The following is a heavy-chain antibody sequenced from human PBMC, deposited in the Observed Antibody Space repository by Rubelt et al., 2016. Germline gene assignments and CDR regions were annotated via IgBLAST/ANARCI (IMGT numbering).Heavy chain of an antibody. V-gene: IGHV1-3*01. CDR3: AREDTTDRGWYDALDI. D-gene: IGHD6-19*01. Sequence: QVQLVQSGAEVKKPGASVKVSCKASEYSFTKNPIHWVRQAPGQRLEWMGWMNAANGNTQYSQKFQGRVTITRDTSARTAYMELSSLRSEDTAVYYCAREDTTDRGWYDALDIWGQGTMVTVSS. CDR1: EYSFTKNP. CDR2: MNAANGNT. J-gene: IGHJ3*02.